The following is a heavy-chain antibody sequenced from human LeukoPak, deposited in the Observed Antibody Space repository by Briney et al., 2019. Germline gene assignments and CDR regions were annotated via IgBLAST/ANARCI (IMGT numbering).Heavy chain of an antibody. V-gene: IGHV3-23*01. CDR3: AKLPREYCSSASCPNWFDT. J-gene: IGHJ5*02. CDR1: GFTFSSYG. Sequence: GGSLRLSCAASGFTFSSYGMSWVRQAPGKGLEWVSTNSGSGGSTYYADSVKGRFTISRDNSKNTLFLQMHSLRAEDTAVYYCAKLPREYCSSASCPNWFDTWGQGILVTVSS. CDR2: NSGSGGST. D-gene: IGHD2-2*01.